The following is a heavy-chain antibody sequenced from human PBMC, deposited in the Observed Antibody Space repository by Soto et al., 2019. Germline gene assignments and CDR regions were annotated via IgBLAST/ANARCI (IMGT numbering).Heavy chain of an antibody. D-gene: IGHD5-18*01. V-gene: IGHV1-69*01. CDR3: AGGYSYGYPVSGRVIWYFDL. CDR1: GGTFSSYA. CDR2: IIPIFGTA. Sequence: QVQLAQSGAEVKKPGSSVKVSCKASGGTFSSYAISWVRQAPGQGLEWMGGIIPIFGTANYAQKFQGRVTITADESTSTAYMELSSLRSEDTAVYYCAGGYSYGYPVSGRVIWYFDLWGRGTLVTVSS. J-gene: IGHJ2*01.